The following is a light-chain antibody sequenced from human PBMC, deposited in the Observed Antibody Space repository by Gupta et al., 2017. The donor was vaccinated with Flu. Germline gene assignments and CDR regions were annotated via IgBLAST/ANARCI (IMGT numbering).Light chain of an antibody. CDR2: AAS. J-gene: IGKJ3*01. V-gene: IGKV1-39*01. CDR1: QSISSY. CDR3: QQSDSTPIT. Sequence: DIQMTQSPSSLSASVGDRVTITCRASQSISSYLNWYQQKPGKAPKLLIHAASSLQSGVPSRFSGSGSGTDFTLTISSLQPEDFATYYCQQSDSTPITFGPGTKVDIK.